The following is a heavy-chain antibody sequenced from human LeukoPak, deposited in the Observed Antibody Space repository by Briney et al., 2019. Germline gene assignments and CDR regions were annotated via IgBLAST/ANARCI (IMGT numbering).Heavy chain of an antibody. CDR3: SSPRDFGSASYYYGMDV. D-gene: IGHD3-3*01. CDR1: GFIFSNAW. V-gene: IGHV3-15*01. CDR2: IKSKGDGGTT. J-gene: IGHJ6*02. Sequence: GGSLRLSCAASGFIFSNAWMSWVRQAPGKGLEWVGRIKSKGDGGTTDYAAPVEGRFTISRDDSKNMLYVQMNSLTTEDTAVYFCSSPRDFGSASYYYGMDVWGQGTTVTVSS.